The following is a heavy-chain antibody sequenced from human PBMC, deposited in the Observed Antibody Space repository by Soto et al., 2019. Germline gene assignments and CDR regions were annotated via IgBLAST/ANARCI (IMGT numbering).Heavy chain of an antibody. Sequence: PSETLSLGCTFSVGSISFGVYGWSGIRQHPGKGLEWIGYSYYSGSTYYNPSLKSRVTISVDTSKNQFSLKLSSVTAADTAVYYCARGSGYSYGFDYWGQGTMVTVSS. CDR3: ARGSGYSYGFDY. CDR2: SYYSGST. CDR1: VGSISFGVYG. V-gene: IGHV4-31*03. J-gene: IGHJ4*02. D-gene: IGHD5-18*01.